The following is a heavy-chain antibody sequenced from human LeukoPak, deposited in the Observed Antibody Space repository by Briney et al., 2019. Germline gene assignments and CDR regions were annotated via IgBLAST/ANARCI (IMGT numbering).Heavy chain of an antibody. CDR1: GGSISSYY. CDR2: IYYSGST. V-gene: IGHV4-59*01. Sequence: SETLSLTCTVSGGSISSYYWSWIRQPPGKGLEWIGYIYYSGSTNYNPSLKSRVTISVDTSKNQFSLKLGSVTAADTAVYYCARDYRITMVRGVIITHAFDIWGQGTMVTVSS. J-gene: IGHJ3*02. CDR3: ARDYRITMVRGVIITHAFDI. D-gene: IGHD3-10*01.